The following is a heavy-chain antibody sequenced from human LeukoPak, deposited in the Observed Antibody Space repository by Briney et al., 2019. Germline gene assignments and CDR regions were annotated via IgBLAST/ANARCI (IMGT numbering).Heavy chain of an antibody. CDR3: ARDLMLQY. J-gene: IGHJ4*02. CDR2: ISSSGSYI. V-gene: IGHV3-21*01. Sequence: GGSLRLSCAASGFTFSSYSMNWVRQAPGKGLEWVSSISSSGSYIYYADSVKGRFTISRDNAKNSLYLQMNSLRAEDTAVYYCARDLMLQYWGQGTLVTVSS. D-gene: IGHD5-24*01. CDR1: GFTFSSYS.